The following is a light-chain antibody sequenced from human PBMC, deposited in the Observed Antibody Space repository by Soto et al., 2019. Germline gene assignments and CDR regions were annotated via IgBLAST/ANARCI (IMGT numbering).Light chain of an antibody. V-gene: IGKV3-20*01. Sequence: EIVLTQSPGTLSLSPGERATLSCRASQSVSSSSLAWYQQKPGQAPRLLIYAASSRATGIPDRFSGSGSGTDFTLTISRLETEDFAVYYCQQYGSSPVTFGPGTKVDIK. CDR2: AAS. J-gene: IGKJ3*01. CDR1: QSVSSSS. CDR3: QQYGSSPVT.